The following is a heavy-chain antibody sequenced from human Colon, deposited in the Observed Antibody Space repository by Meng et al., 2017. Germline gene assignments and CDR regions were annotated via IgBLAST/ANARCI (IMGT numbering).Heavy chain of an antibody. D-gene: IGHD1-7*01. CDR2: LYSGSIT. CDR1: GLTIKNNY. CDR3: ATENFAA. Sequence: VHVVHAGGGLVKRGGSLRLSLCVSGLTIKNNYIHWVRQVPVKGLEWVSILYSGSITYYAASVKGRFTITRDDSTNTVHLQMTSLRVDDTALYYCATENFAAWGQGTLVTVSS. J-gene: IGHJ5*02. V-gene: IGHV3-66*02.